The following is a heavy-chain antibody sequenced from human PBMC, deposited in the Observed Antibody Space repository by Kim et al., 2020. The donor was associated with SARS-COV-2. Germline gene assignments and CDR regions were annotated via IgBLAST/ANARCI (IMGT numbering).Heavy chain of an antibody. V-gene: IGHV3-13*01. CDR3: ARVHGGWLWGYFDL. J-gene: IGHJ2*01. CDR1: GFTFSSYE. CDR2: IDTAGDI. D-gene: IGHD6-19*01. Sequence: GGSLRLSCAASGFTFSSYEMHWVRQATGKGLEWVSAIDTAGDIYYPSSVRGRFTISRENDKNSLYLQMNSLRVGDTAVYYCARVHGGWLWGYFDLWGRGTPLTVPS.